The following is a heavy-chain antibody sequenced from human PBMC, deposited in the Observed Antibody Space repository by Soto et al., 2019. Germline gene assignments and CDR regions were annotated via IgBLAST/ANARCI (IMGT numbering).Heavy chain of an antibody. CDR1: GYTFTSYG. CDR3: ARDVGYCSSTSCYIHYYYGMDV. J-gene: IGHJ6*02. D-gene: IGHD2-2*02. V-gene: IGHV1-18*01. Sequence: VSVKVSCKASGYTFTSYGISWVRQAPGQGLEWMGWISAYNGNTNYAQKLQGRVTMTTDTSTSTAYMELRSLRSDDTAVYYCARDVGYCSSTSCYIHYYYGMDVWGQGTTVTVSS. CDR2: ISAYNGNT.